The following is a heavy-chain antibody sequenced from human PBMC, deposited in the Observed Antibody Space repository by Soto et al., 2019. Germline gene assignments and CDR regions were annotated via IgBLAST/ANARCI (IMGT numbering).Heavy chain of an antibody. Sequence: QVQLQESGPGLVKPSETLSLTCTVSGGSVSSTSYYWNWIRQPPGKGLEWIGFIYYSGSTNYNPSRKSRVTLSVDTSKNQFALELSSVDAADTAVYFCGRDPGYCSGGICYSGRGWFGRLGQGTLGTV. CDR1: GGSVSSTSYY. CDR3: GRDPGYCSGGICYSGRGWFGR. D-gene: IGHD2-15*01. V-gene: IGHV4-61*01. CDR2: IYYSGST. J-gene: IGHJ5*01.